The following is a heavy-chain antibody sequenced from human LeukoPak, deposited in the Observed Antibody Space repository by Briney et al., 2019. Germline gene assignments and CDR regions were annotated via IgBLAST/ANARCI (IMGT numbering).Heavy chain of an antibody. CDR3: AKDSRSYYDSSGYYPTRYYFDY. V-gene: IGHV3-23*01. Sequence: GGSLRLSCAASGFTFSSYAMSWVRQAPGKGLEWVSAISGSGGSTYYADSVKGRFTISRDNSKNTLYLQMNSLRAEDTAVYYCAKDSRSYYDSSGYYPTRYYFDYWGQGTLVTVSS. CDR1: GFTFSSYA. CDR2: ISGSGGST. D-gene: IGHD3-22*01. J-gene: IGHJ4*02.